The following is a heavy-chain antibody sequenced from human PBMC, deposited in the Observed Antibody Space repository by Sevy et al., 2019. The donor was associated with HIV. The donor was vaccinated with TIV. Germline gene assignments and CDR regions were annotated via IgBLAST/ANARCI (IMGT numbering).Heavy chain of an antibody. D-gene: IGHD1-26*01. Sequence: GGSLRLSCAASGFTFSSYAMHWVRQAPGKGLEWVAVISYDGSNKYYADSVKGRFTISRDNSKNTLYLQINSLRAEDTAVYYCTHRLRWGSPSDAFDIWGQGTMVTVSS. CDR3: THRLRWGSPSDAFDI. CDR2: ISYDGSNK. V-gene: IGHV3-30-3*01. J-gene: IGHJ3*02. CDR1: GFTFSSYA.